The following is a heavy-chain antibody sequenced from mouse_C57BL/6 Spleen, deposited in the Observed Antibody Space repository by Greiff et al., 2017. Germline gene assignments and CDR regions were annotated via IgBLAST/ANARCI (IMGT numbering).Heavy chain of an antibody. CDR2: IYPGDGDT. CDR1: GYAFSSYW. CDR3: ASYYGSPYAMDY. Sequence: VKLMESGAELVKPGASVKISCKASGYAFSSYWMNWVKQRPGKGLEWIGQIYPGDGDTNYNGKFKGKATLTADKSSSTAYMQLSSLTSEDSAVYFCASYYGSPYAMDYWGQGTSVTVSS. D-gene: IGHD1-1*01. J-gene: IGHJ4*01. V-gene: IGHV1-80*01.